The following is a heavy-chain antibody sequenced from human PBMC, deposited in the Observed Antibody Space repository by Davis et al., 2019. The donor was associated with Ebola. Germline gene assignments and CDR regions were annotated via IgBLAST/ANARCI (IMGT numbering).Heavy chain of an antibody. J-gene: IGHJ4*02. CDR3: ARGSSWYTY. CDR2: ISYDGSNK. V-gene: IGHV3-30-3*01. D-gene: IGHD6-13*01. Sequence: GGSLRLSCAASGFTFSSYAMHWVRQAPGKGLEWVAVISYDGSNKYYADSVKGRFTISRDNAKNTLYLQMNSLRAEDTAVYYCARGSSWYTYWGQGTLVTVSS. CDR1: GFTFSSYA.